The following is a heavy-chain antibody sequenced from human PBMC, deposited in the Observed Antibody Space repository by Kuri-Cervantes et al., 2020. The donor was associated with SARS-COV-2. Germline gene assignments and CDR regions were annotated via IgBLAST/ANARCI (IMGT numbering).Heavy chain of an antibody. D-gene: IGHD3-22*01. CDR3: ARGRYDFDY. CDR2: ISGSGGST. J-gene: IGHJ4*02. V-gene: IGHV3-23*01. CDR1: GFTFSSYA. Sequence: GGSLRLSCAASGFTFSSYAMSWVRQAPGKGLEWVSAISGSGGSTYYADSVKGRFTISRDNAKSSLYLQMNSLRAEDTAVYYCARGRYDFDYWGQGTLVTVSS.